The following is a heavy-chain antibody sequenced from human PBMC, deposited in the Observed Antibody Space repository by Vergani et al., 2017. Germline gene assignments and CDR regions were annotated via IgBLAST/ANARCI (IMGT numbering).Heavy chain of an antibody. Sequence: QVQVVESGGGVVQHGRSLRLSCAASGFTFSSYGMHWVRQAPGKGLEWVAVISYDGGSKHYADSVKGRFTISRDNSRNRLYLQMNSLRAEDTAVYYCAKAHSSGWYYFDYCGQGTLVTVSS. V-gene: IGHV3-30*13. CDR3: AKAHSSGWYYFDY. J-gene: IGHJ4*02. CDR1: GFTFSSYG. D-gene: IGHD6-19*01. CDR2: ISYDGGSK.